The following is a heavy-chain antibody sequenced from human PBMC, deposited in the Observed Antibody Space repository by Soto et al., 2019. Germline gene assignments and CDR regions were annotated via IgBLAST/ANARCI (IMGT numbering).Heavy chain of an antibody. Sequence: ASEKVSCKASGYTFTSYGISWVRQAPGQGLEWMGWISAYNGNTKYAQKFQGRVTMTTDTSTSTAYMELRSLRSDDTAVYYCPRDPQILDCWCQGTLLTVSS. CDR3: PRDPQILDC. V-gene: IGHV1-18*01. CDR1: GYTFTSYG. CDR2: ISAYNGNT. D-gene: IGHD3-3*01. J-gene: IGHJ4*02.